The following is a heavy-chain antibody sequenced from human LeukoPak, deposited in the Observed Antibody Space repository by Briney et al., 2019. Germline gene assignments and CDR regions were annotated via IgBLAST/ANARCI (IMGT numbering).Heavy chain of an antibody. J-gene: IGHJ4*02. CDR2: ISSSSSYI. D-gene: IGHD3/OR15-3a*01. CDR1: GFTFSDYY. CDR3: TRGGWTVDY. Sequence: PGGSLRLSCAASGFTFSDYYMSWIRQAPGKGLEWVSSISSSSSYIYYADSVKGRFTISRDNAKNSLYLQMNSLKTEDTAVYYCTRGGWTVDYWGQGALVTVSS. V-gene: IGHV3-11*05.